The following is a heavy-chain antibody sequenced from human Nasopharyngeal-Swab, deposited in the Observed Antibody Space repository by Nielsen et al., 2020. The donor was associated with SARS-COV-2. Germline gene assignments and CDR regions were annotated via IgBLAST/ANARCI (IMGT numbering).Heavy chain of an antibody. CDR3: ARPTYYYDSSGYYSPGRPDAFDI. D-gene: IGHD3-22*01. CDR1: GYRFTSYW. V-gene: IGHV5-51*01. Sequence: ESLKISCKGSGYRFTSYWIGWVRQMPGKGLEWMGIIYPGDSDTRYSPSFQGQVTISADKSISTAYLQWSSLKASDTAMYYCARPTYYYDSSGYYSPGRPDAFDIWGQGTMVTVSS. CDR2: IYPGDSDT. J-gene: IGHJ3*02.